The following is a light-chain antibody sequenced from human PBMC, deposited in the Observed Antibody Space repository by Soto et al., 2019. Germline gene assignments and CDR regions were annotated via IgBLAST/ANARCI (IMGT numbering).Light chain of an antibody. CDR1: QSLVHSDGIAY. J-gene: IGKJ5*01. Sequence: VLTPSPLSLPVTPGQPSSISCSSNQSLVHSDGIAYFSWFQQRPGRSPRRLIYKVSNRDSGVPARFSGSGSGTDFALKISRVEAEDVGVYYCMQGTHWPITFGQGTRLEI. CDR2: KVS. V-gene: IGKV2-30*02. CDR3: MQGTHWPIT.